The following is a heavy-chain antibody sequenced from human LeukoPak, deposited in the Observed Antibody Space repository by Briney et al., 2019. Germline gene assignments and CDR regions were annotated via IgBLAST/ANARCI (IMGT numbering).Heavy chain of an antibody. CDR1: GFTFSNYA. CDR2: IAGNGNT. Sequence: GGSLRLSCAASGFTFSNYALTWVRQASGTGLEWVSIIAGNGNTYYADSVKGRFTVSRDDSKSTLYLQMNSLRPGDTAVYYCAKCARSGGACYDAFDLWGQGTMVTVSS. V-gene: IGHV3-23*01. J-gene: IGHJ3*01. D-gene: IGHD2-15*01. CDR3: AKCARSGGACYDAFDL.